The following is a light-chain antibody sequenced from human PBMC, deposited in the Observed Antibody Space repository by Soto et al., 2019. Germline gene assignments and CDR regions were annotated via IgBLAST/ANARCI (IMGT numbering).Light chain of an antibody. CDR3: QKYNIAPRT. CDR1: QDISNY. V-gene: IGKV1-27*01. J-gene: IGKJ1*01. Sequence: DIQMTQSPSSLSASVGDRVTITCRASQDISNYLAWFQQKPGKVPKLLLYAASILQSGLPTRFSGSGSWTDFTPTIRSLQPEDGGTYYCQKYNIAPRTSGQGTTVEI. CDR2: AAS.